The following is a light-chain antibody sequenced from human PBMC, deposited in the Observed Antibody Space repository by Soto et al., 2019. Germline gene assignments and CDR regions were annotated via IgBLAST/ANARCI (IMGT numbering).Light chain of an antibody. CDR2: EVD. CDR1: SNDVGGYNL. Sequence: QSALTQPASVSGSPGQSIAISCTGSSNDVGGYNLVSWYQHHPGRGPRLIIYEVDNRPSGISNRFSGSKSGNTASLTISGLQAEDEADYYCTSYTGSGTWVFGGGTQLTVL. CDR3: TSYTGSGTWV. V-gene: IGLV2-14*01. J-gene: IGLJ3*02.